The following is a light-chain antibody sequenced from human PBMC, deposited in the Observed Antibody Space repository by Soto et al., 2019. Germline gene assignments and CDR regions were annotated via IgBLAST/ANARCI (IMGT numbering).Light chain of an antibody. J-gene: IGKJ5*01. CDR1: QSVSSSF. Sequence: VLTQSPDTLSLSPGERATLSCRASQSVSSSFLAWYQQKVGQAPRLLIYGASSRATGIPDRFSGSGSGTDFTLTISRLEPEDFAVYYCQQYGSSPRTFGQGTRLEIK. CDR3: QQYGSSPRT. V-gene: IGKV3-20*01. CDR2: GAS.